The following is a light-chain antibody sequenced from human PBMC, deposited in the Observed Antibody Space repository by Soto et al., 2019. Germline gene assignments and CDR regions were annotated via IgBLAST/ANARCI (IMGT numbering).Light chain of an antibody. J-gene: IGKJ1*01. CDR2: GAS. CDR1: QSVSRNY. Sequence: EIVLTQSPGTLSLSPGERATLSCRASQSVSRNYLAWYQQKPGQAPRLLFYGASSRATGIPDRISGSGSGTVFTLTISRLEPEDFAVYYCHQYGSSPWTFGQGTKVEVK. V-gene: IGKV3-20*01. CDR3: HQYGSSPWT.